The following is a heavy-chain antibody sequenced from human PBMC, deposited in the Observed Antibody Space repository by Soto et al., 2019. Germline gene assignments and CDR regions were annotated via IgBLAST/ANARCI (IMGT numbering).Heavy chain of an antibody. CDR2: IMPVFHTT. CDR3: ATATISPVSATLYHDGMDV. J-gene: IGHJ6*02. CDR1: GGTFNNFA. V-gene: IGHV1-69*01. Sequence: QVQLVQSGAEVKKPGSSVKVSCQASGGTFNNFAFTWVRQAPGQGLEWLGGIMPVFHTTNIAQTFQDRITVNADDFTTTVYMEMTSLRYDDTAVYYCATATISPVSATLYHDGMDVWGQGTTVTVSS. D-gene: IGHD6-25*01.